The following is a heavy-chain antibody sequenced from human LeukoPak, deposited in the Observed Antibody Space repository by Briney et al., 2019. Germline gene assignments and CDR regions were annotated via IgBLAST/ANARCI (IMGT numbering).Heavy chain of an antibody. D-gene: IGHD6-6*01. J-gene: IGHJ3*02. Sequence: ASVKVSCKASGYTFTSYGISWVRQAPGQGLEWMGWISTYNGDTNYAQKLQGRVTMTTDTSTNTAYMELRSLRSDDTAVYYCARPRRYSSSADAFDIWGQGTMVTVSS. CDR2: ISTYNGDT. V-gene: IGHV1-18*01. CDR3: ARPRRYSSSADAFDI. CDR1: GYTFTSYG.